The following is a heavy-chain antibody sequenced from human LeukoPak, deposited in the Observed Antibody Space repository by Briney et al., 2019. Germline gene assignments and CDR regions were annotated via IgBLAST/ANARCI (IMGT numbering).Heavy chain of an antibody. J-gene: IGHJ4*02. Sequence: SEALSLTCTVSGGSISSYYWSWIRQPPGKGLEWIGYIYYSGSTNYNPSLKSRVTISVDTSKNQFSLKLSSVTAADTAVYYCARHGKSSGYFDYWGQGILVTVSS. CDR3: ARHGKSSGYFDY. D-gene: IGHD3-22*01. CDR2: IYYSGST. CDR1: GGSISSYY. V-gene: IGHV4-59*08.